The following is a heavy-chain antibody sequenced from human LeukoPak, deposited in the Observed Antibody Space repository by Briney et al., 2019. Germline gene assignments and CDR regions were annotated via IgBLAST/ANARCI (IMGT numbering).Heavy chain of an antibody. V-gene: IGHV3-73*01. J-gene: IGHJ4*02. CDR2: IRSKANSYAT. D-gene: IGHD3-16*01. Sequence: PGGSLRLSCVASGFTFSSYGMHWVRQASGKGLEWVGRIRSKANSYATAYAASVKGRFTISRDDSKNTVYLQMNSLKTEDTAVYYCTRQYYDYVWGSLFAFDYWGQGTLVTVSS. CDR3: TRQYYDYVWGSLFAFDY. CDR1: GFTFSSYG.